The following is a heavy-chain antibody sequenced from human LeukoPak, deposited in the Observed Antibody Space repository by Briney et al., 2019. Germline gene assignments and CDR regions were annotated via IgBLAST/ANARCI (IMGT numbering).Heavy chain of an antibody. V-gene: IGHV4-59*08. CDR1: GGSISSYY. Sequence: PSETLSLTCTVSGGSISSYYWSWIRQPPGKGLEWIGYIYYSGSTNYNSSLKSRVTISVDTSKNQFSLKLSSVTAADTAVYYCAGRLRAVAGSDWFDPWGQGTLVTVSS. CDR2: IYYSGST. D-gene: IGHD6-19*01. J-gene: IGHJ5*02. CDR3: AGRLRAVAGSDWFDP.